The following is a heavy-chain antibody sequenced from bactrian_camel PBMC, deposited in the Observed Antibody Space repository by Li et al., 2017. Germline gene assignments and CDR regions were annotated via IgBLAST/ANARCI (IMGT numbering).Heavy chain of an antibody. V-gene: IGHV3S55*01. J-gene: IGHJ4*01. Sequence: VQLVESGGGSVQAGESLTLSCLESGFVARSCMGWIRQAPMKEREGVASIDSAGRTIYAASVKGRFTISRDNAKNTLYLQLNSLKTEDTAMYYCAIGSSCGRLHCPDRGQGTQVTVSS. D-gene: IGHD2*01. CDR2: IDSAGRT. CDR3: AIGSSCGRLHCPD. CDR1: GFVARSC.